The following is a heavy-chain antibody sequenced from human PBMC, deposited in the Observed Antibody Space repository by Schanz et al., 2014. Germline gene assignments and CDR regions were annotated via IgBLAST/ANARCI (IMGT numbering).Heavy chain of an antibody. CDR1: GFTLTSYA. D-gene: IGHD3-22*01. V-gene: IGHV3-23*04. CDR3: AKMRYDSSGYCVGCYGMEV. J-gene: IGHJ6*02. CDR2: ISGSGGST. Sequence: EVQVVESGGGLVQPGGSLRLSCEASGFTLTSYALTWVRQAPGKGLEWVAGISGSGGSTDYADSVKGRFIIPRDNSKKTLYLQMNRRRAEDAAVYCCAKMRYDSSGYCVGCYGMEVWGRGSTVVVS.